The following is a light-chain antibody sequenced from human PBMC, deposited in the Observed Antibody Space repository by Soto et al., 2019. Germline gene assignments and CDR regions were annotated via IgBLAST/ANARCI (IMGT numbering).Light chain of an antibody. Sequence: QSVLTQPPSVSGAPGQTVTISCTGSSSNFGAGHDVNWYQQLPGSAPKLVIYSDFKRPSGVPARFSGSRSGTSASLAITGLQPEDAASYYCQAYDNSLRGWVFGGGTKLTVL. V-gene: IGLV1-40*01. CDR3: QAYDNSLRGWV. CDR1: SSNFGAGHD. CDR2: SDF. J-gene: IGLJ3*02.